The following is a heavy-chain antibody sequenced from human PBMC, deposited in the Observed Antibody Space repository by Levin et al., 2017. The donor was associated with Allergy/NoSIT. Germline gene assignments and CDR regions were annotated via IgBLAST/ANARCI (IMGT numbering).Heavy chain of an antibody. D-gene: IGHD2-2*01. Sequence: PGGSLRLSCVASGFSFSSYAMSWVRQAPGKGLEWVSGISGSGGSTNYADSVKGRFTISRDNSKNTVYLQLSSLRGEDTAVYYCAKGRAVVVPAAMNVWGQGTTVTVSS. CDR2: ISGSGGST. CDR3: AKGRAVVVPAAMNV. V-gene: IGHV3-23*01. CDR1: GFSFSSYA. J-gene: IGHJ6*02.